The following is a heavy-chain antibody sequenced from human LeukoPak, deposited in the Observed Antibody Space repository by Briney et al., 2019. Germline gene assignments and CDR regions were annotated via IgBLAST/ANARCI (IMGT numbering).Heavy chain of an antibody. V-gene: IGHV4-59*11. J-gene: IGHJ6*02. CDR1: GASISSHY. D-gene: IGHD3-10*01. CDR3: ARLGQITMVRGQSYYYHSMDV. Sequence: SETLSLTCIVSGASISSHYWSWIRQPPGKGLEWIGYIHSSGSTNYNPSLQSRVTISTDMSENQFSLKLTSVTAADMAVYYCARLGQITMVRGQSYYYHSMDVWGQGTTVTVSS. CDR2: IHSSGST.